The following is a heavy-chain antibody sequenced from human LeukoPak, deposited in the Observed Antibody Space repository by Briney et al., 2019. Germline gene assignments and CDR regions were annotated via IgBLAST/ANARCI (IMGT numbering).Heavy chain of an antibody. D-gene: IGHD2-15*01. J-gene: IGHJ4*02. CDR3: ARVQGCSGGSCYSRYNFDY. CDR1: GYSISSDYY. Sequence: SETLSVTCTVSGYSISSDYYWGWIRQPPGKGLEWIGSIYHSGGTYYNPSLKSRVTISVETSKNQFSLKLSSVTAADPAVYYCARVQGCSGGSCYSRYNFDYWGQGTLVTVSS. V-gene: IGHV4-38-2*02. CDR2: IYHSGGT.